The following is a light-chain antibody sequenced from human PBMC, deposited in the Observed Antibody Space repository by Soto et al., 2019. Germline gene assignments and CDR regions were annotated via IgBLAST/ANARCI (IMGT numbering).Light chain of an antibody. Sequence: QSALTQPRSVSGSPGQSVTISCTGTTSDVAGYNFVSWYQQHPGKAPKLMIYDVSKRPSGVPDRFSGSKSGYTASLTISGLQAEDESDYYCCSHAGSFNYVFGTGTKLTVL. J-gene: IGLJ1*01. CDR2: DVS. V-gene: IGLV2-11*01. CDR1: TSDVAGYNF. CDR3: CSHAGSFNYV.